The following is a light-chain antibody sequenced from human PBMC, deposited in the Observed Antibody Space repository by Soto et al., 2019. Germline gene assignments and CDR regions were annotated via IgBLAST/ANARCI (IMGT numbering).Light chain of an antibody. CDR3: AAWDYSLSGSYV. J-gene: IGLJ1*01. CDR1: SSNIGSNY. V-gene: IGLV1-47*01. Sequence: QSVLTQPPSASGTPGQRVTISCSGSSSNIGSNYVYWYQQLPGTAPKLLIYRNNQRPSGVPDRFSGSKSGTSASLAISGLRAEDEGDFYCAAWDYSLSGSYVFGTGTKLTVL. CDR2: RNN.